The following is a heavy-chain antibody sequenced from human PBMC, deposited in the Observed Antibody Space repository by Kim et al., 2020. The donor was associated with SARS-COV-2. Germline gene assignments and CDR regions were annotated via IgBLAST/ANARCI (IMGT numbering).Heavy chain of an antibody. Sequence: GGSLRLSCAASGFTFADYAMHWVRQAPGKGLEWVSGISRNSGSIGYADSVKGRFTISRDNAKNSLYLQMNSLRAEDTAVYYCAKGPPHEYFGVDCYQVSGRDGWGQRTTVTVSS. CDR1: GFTFADYA. CDR2: ISRNSGSI. CDR3: AKGPPHEYFGVDCYQVSGRDG. D-gene: IGHD2-21*02. V-gene: IGHV3-9*01. J-gene: IGHJ6*02.